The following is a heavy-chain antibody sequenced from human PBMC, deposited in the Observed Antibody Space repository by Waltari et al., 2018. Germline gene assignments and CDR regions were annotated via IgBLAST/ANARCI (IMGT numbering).Heavy chain of an antibody. D-gene: IGHD5-12*01. J-gene: IGHJ6*02. V-gene: IGHV1-69*05. CDR2: IIPIFGTA. CDR3: ASLYSGYDFTAYYYGMDV. Sequence: QVQLVQSGAEVKKPGSSVKVSCKASGGTFSSYAISWVRQAPGQGLEWMGGIIPIFGTANYAQKFQGRVTITTDESTSTAYMELSSLRSEDTAVYYCASLYSGYDFTAYYYGMDVWGQGTTVTVSS. CDR1: GGTFSSYA.